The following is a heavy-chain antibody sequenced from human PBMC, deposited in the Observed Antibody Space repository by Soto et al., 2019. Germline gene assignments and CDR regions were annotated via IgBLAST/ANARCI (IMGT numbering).Heavy chain of an antibody. J-gene: IGHJ4*02. CDR3: AAEGGGYYDSSGQFDY. V-gene: IGHV1-58*01. Sequence: QMQLVQSGPEVKKPGTSVKVSCKASGFTFTSSAVQWVLQARGQRLEWIGWIVVGSGNTNYAQKFQERLTITRDMSTSTAYMELSSLRSEDTAVYYCAAEGGGYYDSSGQFDYWGQGTLVTVSS. CDR1: GFTFTSSA. D-gene: IGHD3-22*01. CDR2: IVVGSGNT.